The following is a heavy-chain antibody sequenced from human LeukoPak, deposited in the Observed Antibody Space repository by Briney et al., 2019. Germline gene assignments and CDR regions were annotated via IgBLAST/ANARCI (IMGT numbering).Heavy chain of an antibody. J-gene: IGHJ4*01. Sequence: SQTLSLTCDISGDSVSSNSGIWNGISQSPSRGLEGLGRTYYKSKWYNDYATSAQSRITITSAPSSNPFSLQLTSVTTAEPDVYSCATALHGYGGAFDYWGHGTLVPVSS. CDR3: ATALHGYGGAFDY. CDR2: TYYKSKWYN. V-gene: IGHV6-1*01. D-gene: IGHD2-2*03. CDR1: GDSVSSNSGI.